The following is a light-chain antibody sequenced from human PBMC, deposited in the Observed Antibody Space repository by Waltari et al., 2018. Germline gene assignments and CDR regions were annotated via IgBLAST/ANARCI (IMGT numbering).Light chain of an antibody. CDR3: QKYVNLPAT. J-gene: IGKJ1*01. Sequence: EIVLTQSPGTLSLSPGDKATLSCRASQSVGRFLAWYQKKPGQAPRLLIYDASTRASGIPDRFSGSGSGTDFSLTISRLEPEDFAVYFCQKYVNLPATFGQGT. CDR1: QSVGRF. V-gene: IGKV3-20*01. CDR2: DAS.